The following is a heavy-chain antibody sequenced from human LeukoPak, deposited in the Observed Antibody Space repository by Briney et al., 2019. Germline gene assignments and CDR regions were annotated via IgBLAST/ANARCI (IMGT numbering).Heavy chain of an antibody. Sequence: GGSLRLSCAASGFTLNKYWMTWVRQAPGEGLEWVANVKQDGTEKYYVHSVKGRFNISRDNAKNSLYLHMNSLRAEDTAVYYCARSKAGGYWGQGTLVIVST. CDR1: GFTLNKYW. CDR3: ARSKAGGY. J-gene: IGHJ4*02. V-gene: IGHV3-7*01. CDR2: VKQDGTEK. D-gene: IGHD1-14*01.